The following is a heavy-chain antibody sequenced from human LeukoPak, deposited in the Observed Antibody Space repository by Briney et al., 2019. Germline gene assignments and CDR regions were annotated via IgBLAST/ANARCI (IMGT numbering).Heavy chain of an antibody. D-gene: IGHD4-17*01. CDR2: INPNSGGT. CDR3: ARDSRDYEEGYYYYYMDV. CDR1: GYTFTGYY. Sequence: ASVKVSCKASGYTFTGYYVHWVRQAPGQGLEWMGWINPNSGGTNYAQKFQGRVTMTRDTSISTAYMELSRLRSDDTAVYYCARDSRDYEEGYYYYYMDVWGKGTTVTVSS. V-gene: IGHV1-2*02. J-gene: IGHJ6*03.